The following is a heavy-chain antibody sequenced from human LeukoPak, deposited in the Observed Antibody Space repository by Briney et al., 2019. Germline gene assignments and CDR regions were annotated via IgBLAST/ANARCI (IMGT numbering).Heavy chain of an antibody. CDR2: LSSSGSAF. Sequence: LSLTCAVSGGSISSGTYYWGWVRQPPGKGLEWIAYLSSSGSAFSYADSVKGRFTIARDNAKNSVYLEMNSLRADDTAVYYCARSARLMKGVVEVTALDDWGQGTLVTVSS. J-gene: IGHJ4*02. V-gene: IGHV3-48*03. D-gene: IGHD3-3*01. CDR1: GGSISSGTYY. CDR3: ARSARLMKGVVEVTALDD.